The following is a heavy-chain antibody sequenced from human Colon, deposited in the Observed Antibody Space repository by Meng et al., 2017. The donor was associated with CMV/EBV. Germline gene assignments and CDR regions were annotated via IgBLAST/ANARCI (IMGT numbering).Heavy chain of an antibody. CDR1: AGSISISKYW. CDR2: IFHSGAA. Sequence: SLTCAVPAGSISISKYWWNGVRQPPGGCLGWIGEIFHSGAANYNPSLKSRVTISMDNSKHQFSLKLTSMTAADTGVYFCGDPPAGYWGQGILVTVSS. V-gene: IGHV4-4*01. J-gene: IGHJ4*02. CDR3: GDPPAGY.